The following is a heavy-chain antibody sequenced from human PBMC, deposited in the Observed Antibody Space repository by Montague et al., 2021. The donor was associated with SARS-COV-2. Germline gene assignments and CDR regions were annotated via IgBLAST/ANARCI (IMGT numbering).Heavy chain of an antibody. Sequence: IYYIGSTYYNPSLKSRVTISVDTSKNQFSLKLSSLTAADTAVYYCARSSYDILTGYSIHNWFAPWGEVTLVTVS. J-gene: IGHJ5*02. D-gene: IGHD3-9*01. V-gene: IGHV4-39*01. CDR3: ARSSYDILTGYSIHNWFAP. CDR2: IYYIGST.